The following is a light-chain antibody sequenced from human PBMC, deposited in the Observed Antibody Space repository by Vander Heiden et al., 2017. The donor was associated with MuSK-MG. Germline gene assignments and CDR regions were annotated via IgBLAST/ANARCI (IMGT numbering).Light chain of an antibody. V-gene: IGKV1-33*01. Sequence: DTQMTQSPSSLSASVGDRVTITCQASQDISNYLNWYQQKPGKAPKLLIYDASNLETGVPSRFSGSGSGTDFTFTISSLQPEDIATYYCQQDDTHPPTFGQGTQLEIK. CDR3: QQDDTHPPT. CDR1: QDISNY. J-gene: IGKJ5*01. CDR2: DAS.